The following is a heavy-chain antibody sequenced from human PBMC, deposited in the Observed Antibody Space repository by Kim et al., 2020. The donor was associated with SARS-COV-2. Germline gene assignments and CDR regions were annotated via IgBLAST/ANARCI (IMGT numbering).Heavy chain of an antibody. Sequence: SETLSLTCAVYGGSFSGYYCSWIRQPPGKGLEWIGEINHSGRTNYNPSLKSRVTISVDTSKNQFSLKLTSVTAADTAVYYCARRLLNTSCWGSHYCDL. V-gene: IGHV4-34*01. CDR2: INHSGRT. CDR3: ARRLLNTSCWGSHYCDL. J-gene: IGHJ2*01. CDR1: GGSFSGYY. D-gene: IGHD3-16*01.